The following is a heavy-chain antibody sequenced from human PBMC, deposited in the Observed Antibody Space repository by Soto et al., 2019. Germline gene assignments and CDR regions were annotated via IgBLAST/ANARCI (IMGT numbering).Heavy chain of an antibody. Sequence: SETLSLTCAVYGGSFSGYYWSWIRQPPGKGLEWIGEINHSGSTNYNPSLKSRVTISVDTSKNQFSLKLSSVTAADTAVYYCARGPDSSSLDYWGQGTLVTVSS. J-gene: IGHJ4*02. V-gene: IGHV4-34*01. CDR3: ARGPDSSSLDY. CDR2: INHSGST. CDR1: GGSFSGYY. D-gene: IGHD6-6*01.